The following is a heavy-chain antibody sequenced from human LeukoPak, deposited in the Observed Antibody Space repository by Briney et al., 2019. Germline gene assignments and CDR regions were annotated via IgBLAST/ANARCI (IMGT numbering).Heavy chain of an antibody. Sequence: GGSLRLSCAASGFTFSSYSMNWVRQAPGKGLEWVSYISSSSSTIYYADSVKGRFTISRDNAKSSLYLQMNSLRAEDTAVYFCTTSITMVRGYYFDFWGQGTLVTVSS. CDR3: TTSITMVRGYYFDF. CDR2: ISSSSSTI. J-gene: IGHJ4*02. D-gene: IGHD3-10*01. V-gene: IGHV3-48*01. CDR1: GFTFSSYS.